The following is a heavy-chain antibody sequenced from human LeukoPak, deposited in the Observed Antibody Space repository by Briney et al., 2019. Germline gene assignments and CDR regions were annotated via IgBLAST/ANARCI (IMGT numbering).Heavy chain of an antibody. J-gene: IGHJ3*01. CDR2: IYWDDDK. CDR3: AHRDPMGGAFDF. CDR1: VFSLSTNGVG. V-gene: IGHV2-5*02. Sequence: SGPTLVKPTQTLTLTCTFSVFSLSTNGVGVGWIRQPPGKALEWLALIYWDDDKRYSPSLKSRLTITKDTSKNQVVLTMTNMDPVDTATYYCAHRDPMGGAFDFWGQGTMVTVSS. D-gene: IGHD3-16*01.